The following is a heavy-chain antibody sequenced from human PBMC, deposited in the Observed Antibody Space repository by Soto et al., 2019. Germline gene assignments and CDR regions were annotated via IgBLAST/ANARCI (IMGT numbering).Heavy chain of an antibody. CDR1: GFTFSDYY. V-gene: IGHV3-11*01. CDR3: ARDKFNGKIVVVKDFDY. J-gene: IGHJ4*02. CDR2: ISSSGSTI. D-gene: IGHD3-22*01. Sequence: PGGSLRLSCAASGFTFSDYYMSWIRQAPGKGLEWVSYISSSGSTIYYADSVKGRFTISRDNAKNSLYLQMNSLRAEDTAVYYCARDKFNGKIVVVKDFDYWGQGTLVTVSS.